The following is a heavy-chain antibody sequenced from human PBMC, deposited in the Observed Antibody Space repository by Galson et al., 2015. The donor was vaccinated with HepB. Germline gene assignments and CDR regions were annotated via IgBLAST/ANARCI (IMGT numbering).Heavy chain of an antibody. J-gene: IGHJ4*02. CDR3: AKSEIGASYQGEALDH. Sequence: SLRLSCAASGFIFSGYGMHWVRQAPGKGLEWVAVIAYDGKSEYYADSVKGRFTMSRDNSKNTVFLQMNSLRLEDTTVYYCAKSEIGASYQGEALDHWGQGTPVIVSS. CDR1: GFIFSGYG. CDR2: IAYDGKSE. V-gene: IGHV3-30*18. D-gene: IGHD1-26*01.